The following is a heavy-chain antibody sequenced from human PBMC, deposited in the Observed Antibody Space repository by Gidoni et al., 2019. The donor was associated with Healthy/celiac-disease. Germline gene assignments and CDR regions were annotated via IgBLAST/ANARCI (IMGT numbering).Heavy chain of an antibody. CDR1: GGSSRSSSYY. D-gene: IGHD5-18*01. CDR3: ARDTAIGRNWFDP. CDR2: IYYSGST. V-gene: IGHV4-39*02. J-gene: IGHJ5*02. Sequence: QLQLQESGPGLVKHSETLSLTCTVSGGSSRSSSYYWGWIRQPPGKGLEWIGSIYYSGSTYYNPSLKSRVTISVDTSKNQFSLKLSSVTAADTAVYYCARDTAIGRNWFDPWGQGTLVTVSS.